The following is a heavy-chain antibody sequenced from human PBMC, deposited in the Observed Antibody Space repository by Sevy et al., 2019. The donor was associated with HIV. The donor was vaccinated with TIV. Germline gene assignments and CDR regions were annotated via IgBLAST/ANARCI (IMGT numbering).Heavy chain of an antibody. J-gene: IGHJ3*02. CDR1: GFTFSSYW. D-gene: IGHD3-22*01. CDR2: IKQDGSEK. CDR3: ARDLRLDYYDSSGDAFDI. Sequence: GGYLRLSCAASGFTFSSYWMSWVRPAPGKGLEWVANIKQDGSEKYYVDSVKGRFTISRDNAKNSLYLQMNSLRAEDTAVYYCARDLRLDYYDSSGDAFDIWGQGTMVTVSS. V-gene: IGHV3-7*01.